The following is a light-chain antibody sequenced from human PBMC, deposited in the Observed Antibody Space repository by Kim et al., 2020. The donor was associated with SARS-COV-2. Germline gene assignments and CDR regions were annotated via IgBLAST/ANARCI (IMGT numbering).Light chain of an antibody. CDR2: GNI. Sequence: QSVLTQPPSVSGAPGQRVTISCTGNSSNIGAGYDVHWYQQLPGTAPKLLIYGNINRPSGVPDRFSGSKSGTSASLAITGLQAEDEADYYCQSFDNSRSGYVFGTGTKVTVL. J-gene: IGLJ1*01. CDR1: SSNIGAGYD. V-gene: IGLV1-40*01. CDR3: QSFDNSRSGYV.